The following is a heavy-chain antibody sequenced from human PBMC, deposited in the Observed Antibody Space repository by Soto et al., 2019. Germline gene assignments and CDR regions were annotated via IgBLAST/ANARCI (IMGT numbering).Heavy chain of an antibody. D-gene: IGHD5-18*01. CDR1: GYTFTAYA. CDR2: INVGTGDT. Sequence: GASVKVCCKASGYTFTAYAMDWVRQTPGQRLEWVGWINVGTGDTEYSQQFQGRVNITRGTSARTLYMELSSLRSEDTAVYYCAIDVDTSMSAPLAYRGQRSPVTVSS. CDR3: AIDVDTSMSAPLAY. J-gene: IGHJ4*02. V-gene: IGHV1-3*01.